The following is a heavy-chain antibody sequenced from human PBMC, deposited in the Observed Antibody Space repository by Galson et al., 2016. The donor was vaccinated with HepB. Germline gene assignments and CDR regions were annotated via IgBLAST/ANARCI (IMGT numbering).Heavy chain of an antibody. D-gene: IGHD3-16*01. CDR3: GKHGGFDY. V-gene: IGHV3-23*01. J-gene: IGHJ4*02. Sequence: SLRLSCAASGFSFSTSGMSWVRQTPGRGLEWVSGITSSGDTTHYADPVKGRFTISRDNSKNTLYLYMNSLRAGDTAVYYCGKHGGFDYWGQGALVTVSS. CDR1: GFSFSTSG. CDR2: ITSSGDTT.